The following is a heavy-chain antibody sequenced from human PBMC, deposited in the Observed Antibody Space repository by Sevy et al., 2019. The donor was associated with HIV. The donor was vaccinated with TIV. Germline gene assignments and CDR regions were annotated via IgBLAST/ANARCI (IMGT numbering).Heavy chain of an antibody. J-gene: IGHJ4*02. CDR3: VRVPRVGSDNPFDY. Sequence: GGSLRLSCSASGFTFSRYTMHWVRQAPGEALEYVSAISENGGSTYYADSVKGRFTISRDNSKNTLYLQVSSLRAEDTAIYFCVRVPRVGSDNPFDYWGQGALVTVSS. CDR2: ISENGGST. D-gene: IGHD6-19*01. V-gene: IGHV3-64D*06. CDR1: GFTFSRYT.